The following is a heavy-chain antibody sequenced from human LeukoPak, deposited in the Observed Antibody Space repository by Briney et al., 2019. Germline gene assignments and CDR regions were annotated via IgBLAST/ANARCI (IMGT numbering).Heavy chain of an antibody. D-gene: IGHD3-22*01. CDR2: ISWNSGSM. V-gene: IGHV3-9*01. CDR3: AKGSSGYYYYFDY. Sequence: GGSLRLSCAASGFTFDDYAMHWVRQAPGKGLEWVSGISWNSGSMDYADSVKGRFTISRDNAKNSLYLQMNSLRAEDTALYYCAKGSSGYYYYFDYWGQGTLVTVSS. J-gene: IGHJ4*02. CDR1: GFTFDDYA.